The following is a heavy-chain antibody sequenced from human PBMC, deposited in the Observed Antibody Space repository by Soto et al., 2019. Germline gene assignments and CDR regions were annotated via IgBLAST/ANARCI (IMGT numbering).Heavy chain of an antibody. J-gene: IGHJ3*02. CDR2: ISYDGNNA. CDR1: GFTFSYFC. D-gene: IGHD2-2*01. CDR3: AKDKLSSSDAFDT. V-gene: IGHV3-30*18. Sequence: GGSLRLSCAASGFTFSYFCMHWVRQAPGKGLEWVALISYDGNNAYYADSVKGRFTISRDKSKNTLYLQMTSLRVEDTAVYYCAKDKLSSSDAFDTGGQGTMVAVSS.